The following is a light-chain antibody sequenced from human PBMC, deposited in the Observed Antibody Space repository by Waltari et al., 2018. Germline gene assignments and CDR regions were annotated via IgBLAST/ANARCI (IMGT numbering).Light chain of an antibody. CDR2: LGS. Sequence: DIVMTQSPLSLPVTPGEPASISCRSSQSLLNSNGYNSLDWYLQKPGQPPQLLIDLGSNRASGVPDRFSGSGSGTDFILKISRVEAEDVGVYYCMQALQTPLTFGGGTKVEIK. CDR3: MQALQTPLT. CDR1: QSLLNSNGYNS. V-gene: IGKV2-28*01. J-gene: IGKJ4*01.